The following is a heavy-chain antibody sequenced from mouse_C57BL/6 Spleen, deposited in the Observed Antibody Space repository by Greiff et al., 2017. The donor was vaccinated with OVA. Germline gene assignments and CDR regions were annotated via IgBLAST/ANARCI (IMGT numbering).Heavy chain of an antibody. CDR2: IDPSDSYT. CDR1: GYTFTSYW. V-gene: IGHV1-69*01. Sequence: VQLQQPGAELVMPGASVKLSCKASGYTFTSYWMHWVKQRPGQGLEWIGEIDPSDSYTNYNQKFKGKSTLTVDKSSSTAYMQLSSLTSEDSAVYYCARGGTGGAFDYWGQGTTLTVSS. CDR3: ARGGTGGAFDY. J-gene: IGHJ2*01. D-gene: IGHD3-3*01.